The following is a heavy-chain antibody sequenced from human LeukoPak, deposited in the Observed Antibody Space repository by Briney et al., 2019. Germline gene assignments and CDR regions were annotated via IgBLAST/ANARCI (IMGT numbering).Heavy chain of an antibody. CDR3: ARSNGFGMDV. D-gene: IGHD2-8*01. CDR1: GFTFSFNS. CDR2: IKRDGSGT. J-gene: IGHJ6*02. V-gene: IGHV3-74*01. Sequence: PGGPLRLSCAASGFTFSFNSMHWVRQGPGKGLVWVSRIKRDGSGTTYADSVKGRVTISRDNAKNTLYLQMNSLRAEDTAVYYCARSNGFGMDVWGQGTTVTVSS.